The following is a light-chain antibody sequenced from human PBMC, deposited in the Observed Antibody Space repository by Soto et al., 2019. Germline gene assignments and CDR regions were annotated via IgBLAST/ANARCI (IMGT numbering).Light chain of an antibody. CDR1: TSDVCGYNY. J-gene: IGLJ1*01. V-gene: IGLV2-14*03. Sequence: QSVLTQPASVSGSPGQSITISCTGTTSDVCGYNYVSWYQHHPGKAPKLMIYNVSNRPSGVSNRFSGSKSGNAASLTISGLQAEDEADYYCSSYTSRSLGVFGTGTKLTVL. CDR2: NVS. CDR3: SSYTSRSLGV.